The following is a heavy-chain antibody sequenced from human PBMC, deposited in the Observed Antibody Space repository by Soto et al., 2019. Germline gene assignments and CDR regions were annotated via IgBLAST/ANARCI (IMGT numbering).Heavy chain of an antibody. D-gene: IGHD3-3*01. Sequence: GGSLRLSCAASGFTFSSYIMNWVRQSPGKGLEWVSSISSSSYIYYADSVKGRFTISRDNAKNSLYLQMNSLRAEDTAVYYCARSGGLRFLEWLQPMGDQTDYWGQGTLVTVSS. CDR3: ARSGGLRFLEWLQPMGDQTDY. J-gene: IGHJ4*02. CDR2: ISSSSYI. V-gene: IGHV3-21*01. CDR1: GFTFSSYI.